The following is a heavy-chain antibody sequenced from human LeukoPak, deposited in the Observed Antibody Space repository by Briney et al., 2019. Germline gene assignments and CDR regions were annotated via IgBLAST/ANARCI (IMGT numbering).Heavy chain of an antibody. CDR3: ARDLSWGAFI. J-gene: IGHJ3*02. V-gene: IGHV3-53*01. CDR2: IYSGGST. D-gene: IGHD3-16*01. CDR1: GFTVGSNY. Sequence: GGSLRLSCAASGFTVGSNYMSWVRQAPGKGLEWVSVIYSGGSTYYADSVKGRFTISRDNSKNTVYLQMNSLRADDTAVYYCARDLSWGAFIWGQGTMVTVSS.